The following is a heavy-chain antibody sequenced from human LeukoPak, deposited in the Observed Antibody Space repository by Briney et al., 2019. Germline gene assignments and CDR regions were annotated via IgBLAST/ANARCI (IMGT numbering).Heavy chain of an antibody. CDR1: GGSISSSSYY. CDR2: IYYSGST. Sequence: SETLSLTCTVSGGSISSSSYYWGWIRQPPGKGLGWIGSIYYSGSTYYNPSLKSRVTISVDTSKNQFSLKLSSVTAADTAVYYCARAYGGNSQYFQHWGQGTLVTVSS. CDR3: ARAYGGNSQYFQH. V-gene: IGHV4-39*01. D-gene: IGHD4-23*01. J-gene: IGHJ1*01.